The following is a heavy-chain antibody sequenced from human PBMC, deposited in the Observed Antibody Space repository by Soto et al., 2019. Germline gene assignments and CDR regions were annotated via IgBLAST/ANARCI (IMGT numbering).Heavy chain of an antibody. D-gene: IGHD6-19*01. J-gene: IGHJ4*02. CDR3: SRASQQWLITALY. CDR2: INSDGSST. V-gene: IGHV3-74*01. Sequence: GGSLRLSCAASGFTFSTYWMHWVRQAPGKGLVWVSRINSDGSSTNYADSVKGRFTISRDNAKKTLYLQMNSLRAEDTAVYYCSRASQQWLITALYWGQGTLVTVSS. CDR1: GFTFSTYW.